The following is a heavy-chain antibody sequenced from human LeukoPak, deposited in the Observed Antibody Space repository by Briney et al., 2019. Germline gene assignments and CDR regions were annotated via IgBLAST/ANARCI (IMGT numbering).Heavy chain of an antibody. V-gene: IGHV4-31*03. CDR3: AREGPAYCGGDCSDQHWFDP. D-gene: IGHD2-21*02. CDR2: IYYSGST. CDR1: GGSISSGGYY. Sequence: SQTLSLTCTVSGGSISSGGYYWRWIRQHPGKGLEWIVYIYYSGSTYYNPSLKSRVTISVDTSKNQFSLKLSSVTAADTAVYYCAREGPAYCGGDCSDQHWFDPWGQGTLVTVSS. J-gene: IGHJ5*02.